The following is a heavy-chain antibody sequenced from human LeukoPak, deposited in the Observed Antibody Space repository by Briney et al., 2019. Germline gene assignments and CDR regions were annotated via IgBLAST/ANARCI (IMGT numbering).Heavy chain of an antibody. J-gene: IGHJ3*02. D-gene: IGHD2-15*01. CDR2: IYYSGST. CDR1: GGSISSYY. Sequence: SETLSLTCTVSGGSISSYYWSWIRQPPGEGLEWIGYIYYSGSTNYNPSLESRVTMSVDTSKNQFSLKLSSVTAADTAVYYCARLPPPPYCSGGSCHQEAFNTWGQGKMFT. CDR3: ARLPPPPYCSGGSCHQEAFNT. V-gene: IGHV4-59*01.